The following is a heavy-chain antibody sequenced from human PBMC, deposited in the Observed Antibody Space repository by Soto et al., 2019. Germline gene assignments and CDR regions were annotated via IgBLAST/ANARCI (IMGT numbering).Heavy chain of an antibody. CDR3: ARSYDSSGYYNLDY. D-gene: IGHD3-22*01. J-gene: IGHJ4*02. V-gene: IGHV3-30-3*01. Sequence: LRLSCAASGFTFSSYAMHWVRQAPGKGLEWVAVISYDGSNKYYADSVRGRFTISRDNSKNTLYLQMNSLRAEDTAVYYCARSYDSSGYYNLDYWGQGTLVTVSS. CDR2: ISYDGSNK. CDR1: GFTFSSYA.